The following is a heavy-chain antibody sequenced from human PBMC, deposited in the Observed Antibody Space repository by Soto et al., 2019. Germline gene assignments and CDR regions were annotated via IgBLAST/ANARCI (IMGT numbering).Heavy chain of an antibody. J-gene: IGHJ4*02. D-gene: IGHD3-22*01. Sequence: PSETLSLTCTVSGGSINSGDYYWSWIRQPPGKGLEWIGYIYYIGSTYYNPPLRSRVTISIDTSKNLFFLKLTSVTAADTAVYYCARILYYYDSSGYYYYFDYWGQGTLVTVSS. V-gene: IGHV4-30-4*01. CDR2: IYYIGST. CDR3: ARILYYYDSSGYYYYFDY. CDR1: GGSINSGDYY.